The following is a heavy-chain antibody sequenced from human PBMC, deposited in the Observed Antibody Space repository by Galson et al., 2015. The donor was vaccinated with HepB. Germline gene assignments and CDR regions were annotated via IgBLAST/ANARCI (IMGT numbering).Heavy chain of an antibody. V-gene: IGHV4-4*02. CDR2: MNHFGTT. D-gene: IGHD3-10*02. Sequence: ETLSLTCVVSGDSISRSNWWSWVRQPPGKGLEWIGEMNHFGTTNYNPSLKSRVTISVDMSKNHLSLNLTSVTAADTAVYYCAMFGRRGDYWGQGTLVTVSS. J-gene: IGHJ4*02. CDR1: GDSISRSNW. CDR3: AMFGRRGDY.